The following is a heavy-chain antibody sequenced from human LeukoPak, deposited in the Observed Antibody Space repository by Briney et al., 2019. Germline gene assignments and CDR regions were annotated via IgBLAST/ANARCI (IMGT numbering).Heavy chain of an antibody. CDR1: GGSISTTGYY. J-gene: IGHJ4*01. D-gene: IGHD6-13*01. CDR3: ASDKGYSNNYFDY. V-gene: IGHV4-39*01. Sequence: SETLSLTCTVSGGSISTTGYYWAWIRQPPGKGLEWIASIYYSGSTYYNSSLKSRVTISVDTSRNQFSLKLSSVTAADTALYYCASDKGYSNNYFDYWGQGTLVTDSS. CDR2: IYYSGST.